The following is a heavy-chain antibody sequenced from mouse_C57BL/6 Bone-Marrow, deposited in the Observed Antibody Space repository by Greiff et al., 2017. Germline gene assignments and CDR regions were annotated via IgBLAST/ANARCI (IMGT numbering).Heavy chain of an antibody. CDR1: GYAFSRYW. CDR2: IFPGDGAP. V-gene: IGHV1-80*01. J-gene: IGHJ3*01. CDR3: ARGAY. Sequence: QVQLQQSGAELVKPGASVKISCKASGYAFSRYWMNWVKQRPGKGLEWIGQIFPGDGAPNYNGQFKGKATLTADKSSSTAYMQLSSLASDDSAVYFCARGAYWGQGTLVTVSA.